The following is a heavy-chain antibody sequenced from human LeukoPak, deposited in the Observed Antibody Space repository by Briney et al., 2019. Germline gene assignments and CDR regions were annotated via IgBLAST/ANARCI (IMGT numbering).Heavy chain of an antibody. CDR1: GFTSSSYA. D-gene: IGHD6-13*01. V-gene: IGHV3-23*01. J-gene: IGHJ4*02. CDR3: VKDYGPKQLVFFDS. CDR2: ISENGGTT. Sequence: GGSLRLSCAASGFTSSSYALSWVRQAPGKGLEWVSGISENGGTTFYADSVKGRFTITRDNSKNTLYVQMNSLRGEDTAVYYCVKDYGPKQLVFFDSWGQGTLVTVSS.